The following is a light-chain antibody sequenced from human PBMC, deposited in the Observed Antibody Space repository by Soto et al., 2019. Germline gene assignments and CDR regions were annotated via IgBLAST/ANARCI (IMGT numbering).Light chain of an antibody. J-gene: IGLJ1*01. CDR1: SSDVGGFNS. V-gene: IGLV2-14*03. CDR3: SSYTSTMTNV. Sequence: SVLTPPASVSGSPAQSITISCTRTSSDVGGFNSVSWYQLRPGTAPKLILYDVVDRPSGVSYRFSGSKSGNTASLTISVLQAADEADYFCSSYTSTMTNVFGSGTKVTVL. CDR2: DVV.